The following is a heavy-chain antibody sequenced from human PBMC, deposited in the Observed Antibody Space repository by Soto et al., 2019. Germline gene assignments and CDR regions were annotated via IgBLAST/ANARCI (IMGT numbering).Heavy chain of an antibody. Sequence: QVQLVQSGAEVKKPGSSVKVSCKASGGTFSNYAITWVRQAPGQGLEWMGGIIPMFRTPNYAQKFQGRVTITADESTSTAYMELNSLTSEDTAMYYCARDAGRHSYDVTGYYFDYWVQGTLVTVSS. J-gene: IGHJ4*02. CDR2: IIPMFRTP. V-gene: IGHV1-69*12. CDR1: GGTFSNYA. CDR3: ARDAGRHSYDVTGYYFDY. D-gene: IGHD3-9*01.